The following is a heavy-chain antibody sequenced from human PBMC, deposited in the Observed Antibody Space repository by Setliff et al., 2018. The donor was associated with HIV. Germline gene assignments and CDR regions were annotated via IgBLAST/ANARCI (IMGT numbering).Heavy chain of an antibody. CDR3: ARVILRVGDYPADGFDI. J-gene: IGHJ3*02. V-gene: IGHV4-30-4*08. D-gene: IGHD4-17*01. CDR1: GGSISSGEYY. Sequence: SETLSLTCTVFGGSISSGEYYWSWIRQPPGKDREWIGYIYYSGSTYYNPSLKSRVTISVDTSKNKFSLKLTSVTAADTAMYYCARVILRVGDYPADGFDIWGQGTMVTVSS. CDR2: IYYSGST.